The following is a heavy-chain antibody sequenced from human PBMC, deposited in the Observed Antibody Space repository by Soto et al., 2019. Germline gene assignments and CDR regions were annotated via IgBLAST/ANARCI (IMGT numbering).Heavy chain of an antibody. J-gene: IGHJ3*02. D-gene: IGHD6-6*01. Sequence: EVQLVESGGGLVQPGGSLRLSCAASGFTVSSTYMSWVRQAPGKGLEWVSIIYSGGNTYYADSVKGRFTISRDKSKNTLYLRMNSLRAEDPGVYYCARDVFCRSSDAFDIWGQGTMVTVSS. CDR1: GFTVSSTY. CDR2: IYSGGNT. CDR3: ARDVFCRSSDAFDI. V-gene: IGHV3-66*01.